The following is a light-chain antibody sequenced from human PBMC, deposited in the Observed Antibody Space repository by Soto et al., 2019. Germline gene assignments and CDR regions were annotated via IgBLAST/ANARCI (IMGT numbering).Light chain of an antibody. CDR2: GVS. J-gene: IGKJ4*01. V-gene: IGKV3-20*01. CDR1: QSVSSND. Sequence: EVVLTQSPGTLSLSPGESATLSCRSSQSVSSNDLAWYQQKPGQAPRLLIYGVSTMATGIPDRFSGSGSGTDFSLTISRLEPEDFALYYCQQYFTSPLTFGGGTKVEIK. CDR3: QQYFTSPLT.